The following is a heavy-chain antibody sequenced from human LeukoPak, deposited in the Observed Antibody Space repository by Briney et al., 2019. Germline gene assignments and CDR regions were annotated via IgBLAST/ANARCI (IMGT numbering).Heavy chain of an antibody. J-gene: IGHJ4*02. V-gene: IGHV3-53*01. CDR2: IYSGGGT. CDR1: GFTVSSNY. CDR3: VRGERWLQLDY. Sequence: GGSLRLSCAASGFTVSSNYVSWVRQAPGKGLEWVSVIYSGGGTYYADSVKGRFTISRDNSKNTLYLQMNSLRAEDTAVYYSVRGERWLQLDYWGQGTLVTVSS. D-gene: IGHD5-24*01.